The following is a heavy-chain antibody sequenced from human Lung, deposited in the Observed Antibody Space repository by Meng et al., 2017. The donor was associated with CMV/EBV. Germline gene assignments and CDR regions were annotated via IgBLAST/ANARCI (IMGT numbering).Heavy chain of an antibody. V-gene: IGHV1-69*10. CDR1: GGTFSSYA. D-gene: IGHD2-2*01. CDR3: ASLGYCSSTSCPFYYYYGMDV. CDR2: IIPILGIA. Sequence: SXXVSXKASGGTFSSYATSWVRQAPGQGLEWMGGIIPILGIANYAQKFQGRVTITADKSTNTAYMELSSLRSEDTAVYYCASLGYCSSTSCPFYYYYGMDVWXQGTXVTV. J-gene: IGHJ6*02.